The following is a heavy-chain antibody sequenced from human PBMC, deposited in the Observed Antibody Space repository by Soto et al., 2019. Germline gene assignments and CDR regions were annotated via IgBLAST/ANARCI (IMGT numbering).Heavy chain of an antibody. D-gene: IGHD2-15*01. CDR2: IKHSGST. CDR3: ARGGGYRRTYGMDV. Sequence: SETLSLPYAVYGGSFSGYYWSWIRQPPGKGLEWIGEIKHSGSTNYNPSLKSRVTISVDTSKNQFSLKLSSVTAADTAVYYCARGGGYRRTYGMDVWGQGTTVTVSS. V-gene: IGHV4-34*01. CDR1: GGSFSGYY. J-gene: IGHJ6*02.